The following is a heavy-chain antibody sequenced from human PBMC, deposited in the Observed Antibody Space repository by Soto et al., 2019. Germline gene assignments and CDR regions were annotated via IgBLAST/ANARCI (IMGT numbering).Heavy chain of an antibody. J-gene: IGHJ6*02. CDR1: GYTFTSYG. CDR3: ARDGNVLRYFDWFPKSYGMDV. V-gene: IGHV1-18*01. Sequence: GASVKVSCKASGYTFTSYGISWVRQAPGQGLEWMGWISAYNGNTNYAQKLQGRVTMTTDTSTSTAYMELRSLRSDDTAVYYCARDGNVLRYFDWFPKSYGMDVWGQGTTVTVSS. CDR2: ISAYNGNT. D-gene: IGHD3-9*01.